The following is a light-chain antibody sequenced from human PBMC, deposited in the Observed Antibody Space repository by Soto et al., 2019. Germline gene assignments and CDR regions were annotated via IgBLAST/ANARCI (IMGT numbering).Light chain of an antibody. CDR3: QQYNNPT. Sequence: EVMMSLSLATLSVNPGERATLSCRASQSVSSNLAWYQQKPGQAPRLLIYGASTRATGIPARFSGGGSDTEFTLTISSLQSEDFAVYYCQQYNNPTFGQRTKVDVK. V-gene: IGKV3-15*01. J-gene: IGKJ1*01. CDR2: GAS. CDR1: QSVSSN.